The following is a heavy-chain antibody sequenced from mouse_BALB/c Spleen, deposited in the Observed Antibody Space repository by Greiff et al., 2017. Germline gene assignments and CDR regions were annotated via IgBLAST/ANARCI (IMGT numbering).Heavy chain of an antibody. J-gene: IGHJ3*01. CDR1: GYTFTSYY. D-gene: IGHD2-2*01. CDR3: TRGSTMFTPWFAY. CDR2: INPSNGGT. V-gene: IGHV1S16*01. Sequence: QVQLQQPGADLVKPGASVKLSCKASGYTFTSYYMYWVKQRPGQGLEWIGGINPSNGGTNFNEKFKSKATLTVDKSSSTAYMQLSSLTSEDSAVYYCTRGSTMFTPWFAYWGQGTLVTVSA.